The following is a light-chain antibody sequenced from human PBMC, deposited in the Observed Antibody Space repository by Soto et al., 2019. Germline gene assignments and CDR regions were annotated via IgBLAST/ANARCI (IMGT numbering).Light chain of an antibody. V-gene: IGKV3-20*01. J-gene: IGKJ5*01. Sequence: EIVLTQSPGPLSLSPGERATLSCRASQSVSSYLAWYQQKPGQAPRLLIYGASSRATGIPDRFSGSGSGTDFTLTISRLEPEDFAVYYCQQYYNSATFGQGTRLEIK. CDR2: GAS. CDR3: QQYYNSAT. CDR1: QSVSSY.